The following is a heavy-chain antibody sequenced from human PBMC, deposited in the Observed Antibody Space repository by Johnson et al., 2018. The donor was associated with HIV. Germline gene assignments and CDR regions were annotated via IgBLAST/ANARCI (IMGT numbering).Heavy chain of an antibody. CDR2: IGTAGDT. V-gene: IGHV3-13*01. J-gene: IGHJ3*02. CDR1: GFTFSSYD. CDR3: ARGGAYCGGDCYHAFDI. D-gene: IGHD2-21*02. Sequence: MQLVESGGGLVQPGGSLRLSCAASGFTFSSYDMHWVRQATGKGLEWVSAIGTAGDTYYPGSVKGRFTISRENAKNSLYVQMNSLRAEDTALYYCARGGAYCGGDCYHAFDIWGQGTMVTVSS.